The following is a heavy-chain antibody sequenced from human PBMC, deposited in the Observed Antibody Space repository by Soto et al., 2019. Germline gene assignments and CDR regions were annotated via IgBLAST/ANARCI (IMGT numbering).Heavy chain of an antibody. CDR2: ISRSGDIT. CDR3: AKGGFWVHYGMDV. V-gene: IGHV3-23*01. J-gene: IGHJ6*02. D-gene: IGHD2-15*01. CDR1: GSTFSAFC. Sequence: EVQLLESGGALAQPGGSLRLPCAASGSTFSAFCMNWVRQAPGKGLEWVSAISRSGDITYYADSVKGRFTISRDNSKNTLYLEMNSLTGDDTAVYYCAKGGFWVHYGMDVWGQGTTVIVSS.